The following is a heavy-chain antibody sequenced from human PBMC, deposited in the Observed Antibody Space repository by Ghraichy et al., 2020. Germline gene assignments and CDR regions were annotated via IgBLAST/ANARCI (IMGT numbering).Heavy chain of an antibody. D-gene: IGHD3-16*01. CDR3: ARGGTTGYYYYGMDV. Sequence: ASVKVSCKASGDTFTSYAMNWVRQAPGQRLEWMGWNNAGNGNTKYSQKFQGRVTITRDTSASTAYMELSSLRSEDTAVYYCARGGTTGYYYYGMDVWGQGTTVTVSS. CDR1: GDTFTSYA. CDR2: NNAGNGNT. V-gene: IGHV1-3*01. J-gene: IGHJ6*02.